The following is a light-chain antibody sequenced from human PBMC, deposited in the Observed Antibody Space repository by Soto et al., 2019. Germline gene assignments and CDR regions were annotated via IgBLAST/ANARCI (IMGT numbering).Light chain of an antibody. CDR1: QSVLYPSNNKNY. CDR2: WAS. J-gene: IGKJ2*01. CDR3: QQYYTTPYT. Sequence: DIVMTQSPDSLTVSLGERATINCKSYQSVLYPSNNKNYLAWYQHKPGQPPKLLISWASTRESGVPDRFSGSGSGTDFSLTISSLQAEDVAVYYCQQYYTTPYTFGQGTRLEIK. V-gene: IGKV4-1*01.